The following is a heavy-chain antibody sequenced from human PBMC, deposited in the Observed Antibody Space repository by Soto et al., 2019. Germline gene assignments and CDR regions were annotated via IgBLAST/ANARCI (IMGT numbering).Heavy chain of an antibody. Sequence: SETLYLTCTVYGGSISSSSYYWGWIRQPPGKGLEWIGSIYYSGSTYYNPSLKSRVTISVDTSKNQFSLKLSSVTAADTAVYYCARSGDDYYYYGMDVWGQGTTVT. D-gene: IGHD1-26*01. J-gene: IGHJ6*02. V-gene: IGHV4-39*01. CDR1: GGSISSSSYY. CDR2: IYYSGST. CDR3: ARSGDDYYYYGMDV.